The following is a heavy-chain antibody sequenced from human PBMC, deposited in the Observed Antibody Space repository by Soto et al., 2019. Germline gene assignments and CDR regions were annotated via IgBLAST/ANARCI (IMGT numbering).Heavy chain of an antibody. D-gene: IGHD3-10*01. V-gene: IGHV4-59*01. Sequence: SETLSLTCTVSGGSISSYYWSWIRQPPGKGLEWIGYIYYSGSTNYNPSLKSRVTISVDTSKNQFSLKLSSVTAADTAVYYCARGGWIQLSTRLWFGELSAFDIWGQGTMVTVSS. J-gene: IGHJ3*02. CDR1: GGSISSYY. CDR3: ARGGWIQLSTRLWFGELSAFDI. CDR2: IYYSGST.